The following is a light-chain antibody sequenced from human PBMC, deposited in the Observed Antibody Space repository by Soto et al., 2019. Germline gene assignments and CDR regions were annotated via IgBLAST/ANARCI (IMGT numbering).Light chain of an antibody. CDR2: GAS. Sequence: EILMTQSPSTLSVSPGERATLSCRASQSVRSSIDWYQHKPGQAPRLLIYGASTRATGIPARISGSGSGTEFTLTISSLQSEDFAVYYCQQYNNWPQTFGQGTKVDIK. J-gene: IGKJ1*01. CDR1: QSVRSS. CDR3: QQYNNWPQT. V-gene: IGKV3-15*01.